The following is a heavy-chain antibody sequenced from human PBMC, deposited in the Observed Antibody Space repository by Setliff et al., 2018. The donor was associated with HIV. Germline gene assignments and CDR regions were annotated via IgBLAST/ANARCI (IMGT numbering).Heavy chain of an antibody. J-gene: IGHJ4*02. CDR1: GGSLSGYY. CDR2: VSHTGST. CDR3: ARHGGGGWYERVGLYFDY. Sequence: PSETLSLTCAVYGGSLSGYYWRWIRQPPGKGLEWIGDVSHTGSTNYNPSLKSRITISADTPKNQFSLKLSSVTAADTAVYYCARHGGGGWYERVGLYFDYWGQGTLVTVSS. V-gene: IGHV4-34*01. D-gene: IGHD6-19*01.